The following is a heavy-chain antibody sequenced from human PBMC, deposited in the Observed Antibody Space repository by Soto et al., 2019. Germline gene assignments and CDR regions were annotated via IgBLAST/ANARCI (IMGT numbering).Heavy chain of an antibody. D-gene: IGHD2-21*01. CDR1: GYTFTSYG. CDR2: INVYSGNA. J-gene: IGHJ3*02. V-gene: IGHV1-18*01. CDR3: GRRIDIVVVADGFAI. Sequence: QAQVAQSGAEVKKPGDSVTVSCKASGYTFTSYGITWVRQAPGQGVEWMAWINVYSGNAHYAQKLQGRVTMTPDTSTSTVYMDLRRLRSDDTAVYYFGRRIDIVVVADGFAIWGQGTMVTVSS.